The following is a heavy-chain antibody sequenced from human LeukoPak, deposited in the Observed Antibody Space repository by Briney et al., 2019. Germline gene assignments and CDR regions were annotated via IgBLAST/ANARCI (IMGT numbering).Heavy chain of an antibody. CDR2: IYTSGST. Sequence: SETLSLTCTVSGGSISTYYWNWIRQPAGKGLEWIGRIYTSGSTDYNPSLKSRVTISVDTSKKQFSLRLSSVTAADTAVYYCARHTYNSGWYYFDYWGQGTLVTVSS. D-gene: IGHD6-19*01. J-gene: IGHJ4*02. CDR1: GGSISTYY. V-gene: IGHV4-4*07. CDR3: ARHTYNSGWYYFDY.